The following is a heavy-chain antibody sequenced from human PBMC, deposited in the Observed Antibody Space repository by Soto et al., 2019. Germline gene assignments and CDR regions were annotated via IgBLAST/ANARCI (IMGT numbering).Heavy chain of an antibody. CDR1: GFTFSSYA. CDR2: ISGSDGST. D-gene: IGHD3-10*01. Sequence: EVQLLESGGGLVQPGGSLRLSCAASGFTFSSYAMSWVRQAPGKGLEWVSAISGSDGSTYYADSVKGRFTISRDNSKNTLYLQMNSLRAEDTAVYYCAKRGGYYYYMDVWGKGTTVTVSS. J-gene: IGHJ6*03. CDR3: AKRGGYYYYMDV. V-gene: IGHV3-23*01.